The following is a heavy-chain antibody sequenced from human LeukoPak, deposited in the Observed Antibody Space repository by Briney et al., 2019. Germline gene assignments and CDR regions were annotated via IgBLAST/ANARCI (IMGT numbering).Heavy chain of an antibody. CDR2: ISYDGSNK. CDR3: AREGRDTSSWSYFDY. J-gene: IGHJ4*02. D-gene: IGHD6-13*01. Sequence: GRSLRLSCAASGITFSSYAMHWVRQAPGTGLGLVAVISYDGSNKYYADSVKGRFTISRDNSKNTLYLQMNSLRAEDTAVYYCAREGRDTSSWSYFDYWDQGTLVTVSS. V-gene: IGHV3-30*01. CDR1: GITFSSYA.